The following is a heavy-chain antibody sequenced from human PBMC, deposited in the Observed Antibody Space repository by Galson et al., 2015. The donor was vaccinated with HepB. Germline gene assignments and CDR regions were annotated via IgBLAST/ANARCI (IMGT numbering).Heavy chain of an antibody. CDR1: GGSISSYY. CDR3: ARDQGVGYSDFWGGYDSHGMDV. Sequence: TLSLTCTVSGGSISSYYWSWIRQPPGKGLEWIGYIYYSGSTNYNPSLKSRVTISVDSSKNQFSLKLSSLTAADTAVYYCARDQGVGYSDFWGGYDSHGMDVWGQGTTVTVSS. J-gene: IGHJ6*02. V-gene: IGHV4-59*12. CDR2: IYYSGST. D-gene: IGHD3-3*01.